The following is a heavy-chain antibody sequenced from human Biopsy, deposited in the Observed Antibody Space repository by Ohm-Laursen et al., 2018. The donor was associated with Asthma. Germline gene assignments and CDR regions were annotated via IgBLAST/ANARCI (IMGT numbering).Heavy chain of an antibody. D-gene: IGHD3-3*02. J-gene: IGHJ1*01. V-gene: IGHV3-7*01. CDR3: ARTFHFWSPYHAEHYQL. CDR1: GFTFGDYW. CDR2: IKHDGTEK. Sequence: GSLRLSCAASGFTFGDYWMSWVRQVPGKGLEWVANIKHDGTEKNHVDPLKGRFTISRDNAKNSLYPQMNSLRAEDTAVYYCARTFHFWSPYHAEHYQLWGQGTLVTVSS.